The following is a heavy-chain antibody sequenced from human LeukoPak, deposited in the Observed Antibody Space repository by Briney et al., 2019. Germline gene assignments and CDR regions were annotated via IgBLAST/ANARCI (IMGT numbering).Heavy chain of an antibody. Sequence: SETLSLTCTVSGGSISINSYYWGWIRQPPGKGLEWIGHIYYSGTTYYSPSLKSRVTISVDTSKNQFSLKLNSVTAADTAVYYCARMGRIAVAGLDYWGQGTLVTVSS. CDR3: ARMGRIAVAGLDY. CDR1: GGSISINSYY. D-gene: IGHD6-19*01. J-gene: IGHJ4*02. V-gene: IGHV4-39*07. CDR2: IYYSGTT.